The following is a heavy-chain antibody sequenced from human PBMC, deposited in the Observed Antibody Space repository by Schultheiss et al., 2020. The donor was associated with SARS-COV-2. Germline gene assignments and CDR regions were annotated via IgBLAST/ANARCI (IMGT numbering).Heavy chain of an antibody. D-gene: IGHD2-2*01. V-gene: IGHV4-59*10. J-gene: IGHJ3*02. CDR2: IYTSGST. CDR3: AIVVVPATIGVAFDI. Sequence: SETLSLTCAVYGGSFSGYYWSWIRQPAGKGLEWIGRIYTSGSTNYNPSLKSRVTISADTSKNQFSLKLNSVTAADTAVYYCAIVVVPATIGVAFDIWGQGTMVTVSS. CDR1: GGSFSGYY.